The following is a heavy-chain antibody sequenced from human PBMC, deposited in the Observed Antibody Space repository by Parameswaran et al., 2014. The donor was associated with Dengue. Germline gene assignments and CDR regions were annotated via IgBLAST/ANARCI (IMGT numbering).Heavy chain of an antibody. Sequence: VRQAPGKGLEWIGEIYHSGSTNYNPSLKSRVTISVDKSKNQFSLKLSSVTAADTAVYYCARIPYDGYFDYWGQGTLVTVSS. J-gene: IGHJ4*02. CDR3: ARIPYDGYFDY. CDR2: IYHSGST. D-gene: IGHD3-16*01. V-gene: IGHV4-4*02.